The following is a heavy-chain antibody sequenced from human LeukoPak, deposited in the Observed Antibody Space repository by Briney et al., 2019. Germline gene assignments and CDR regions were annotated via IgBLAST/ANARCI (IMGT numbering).Heavy chain of an antibody. V-gene: IGHV4-34*01. CDR1: GGSFSGYY. CDR2: IDHSGST. D-gene: IGHD3-10*01. CDR3: ARVTIRGVDY. Sequence: SETLSLTCAVYGGSFSGYYWSWIRQPPGKGLEWIGEIDHSGSTNYNPSLKSRVTISVDTSKNQFSLKLSSVTAADTAVYYCARVTIRGVDYWGQGTLVTVSS. J-gene: IGHJ4*02.